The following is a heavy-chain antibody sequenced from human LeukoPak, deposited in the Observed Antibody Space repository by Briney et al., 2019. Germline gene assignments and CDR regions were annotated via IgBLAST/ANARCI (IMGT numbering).Heavy chain of an antibody. CDR3: AKDRTYGSGSYYNIALDAFDI. CDR1: GFTFSSYG. V-gene: IGHV3-30*18. Sequence: GGSLRLSCAASGFTFSSYGMHWVRQAPGKGLEWVAVISYDGSNKYYADSVKGRFTISRDNSKNTLYLQMNSLRAEDTAVYYCAKDRTYGSGSYYNIALDAFDIWGQGTMVTVSS. J-gene: IGHJ3*02. CDR2: ISYDGSNK. D-gene: IGHD3-10*01.